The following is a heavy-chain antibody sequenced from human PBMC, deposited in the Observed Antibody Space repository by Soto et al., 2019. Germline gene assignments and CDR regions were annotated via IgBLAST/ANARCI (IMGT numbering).Heavy chain of an antibody. CDR2: IHYSGRT. D-gene: IGHD5-12*01. CDR3: TVGGGWLTDY. J-gene: IGHJ4*02. CDR1: GGSLSSGF. Sequence: QVQLQESGPGLVKPSETLSLTCSVSGGSLSSGFWGWFRQPPGKGLEWIGFIHYSGRTTYNPSLTRRITISLDTSKNRFSLRLSSVTAAETALYYCTVGGGWLTDYWGQGTLVTVSS. V-gene: IGHV4-59*01.